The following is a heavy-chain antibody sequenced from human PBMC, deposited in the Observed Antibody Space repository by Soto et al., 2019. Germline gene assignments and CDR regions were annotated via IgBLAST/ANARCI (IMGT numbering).Heavy chain of an antibody. CDR2: IIPIFGTA. CDR3: ASPSYCSSTSCYSYYYYGMDV. V-gene: IGHV1-69*01. Sequence: QVQLVQSGAEVKKPGSSVKVSCKASGGTFSSYAISWVRQAPGQGLEWMGGIIPIFGTANYAQKFQGRVTITADESTSTAYMELSSLRSEDTAVYYCASPSYCSSTSCYSYYYYGMDVWGQGTTVTVPS. D-gene: IGHD2-2*02. CDR1: GGTFSSYA. J-gene: IGHJ6*02.